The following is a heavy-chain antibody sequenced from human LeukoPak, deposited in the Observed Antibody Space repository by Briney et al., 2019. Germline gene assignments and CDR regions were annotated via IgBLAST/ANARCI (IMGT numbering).Heavy chain of an antibody. J-gene: IGHJ4*02. CDR1: GFVFSSAW. V-gene: IGHV3-15*01. CDR2: IKNKTYGGTT. Sequence: GGSRRLSCAASGFVFSSAWMTWVRQAPGKGLEWVGHIKNKTYGGTTDYATPVKGRFTISRDNAKNSLYLQMNSLRAEDTAVYYCARTMSSRDGDYWGQGTLVTVSS. CDR3: ARTMSSRDGDY. D-gene: IGHD5-24*01.